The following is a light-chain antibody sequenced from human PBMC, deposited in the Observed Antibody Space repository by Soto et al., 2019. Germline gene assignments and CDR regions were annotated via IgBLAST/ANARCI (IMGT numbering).Light chain of an antibody. Sequence: QSVLNQPSSVSVSPGQSITISCTGTSSDVGGYNYVSWYHQHPGKAPKLMIYEVSNRPSGVSNRFSGSKSGNTASLTISVLQAEDEADYYCMSYAGSYSYVFGIGTKV. CDR2: EVS. CDR3: MSYAGSYSYV. V-gene: IGLV2-14*01. J-gene: IGLJ1*01. CDR1: SSDVGGYNY.